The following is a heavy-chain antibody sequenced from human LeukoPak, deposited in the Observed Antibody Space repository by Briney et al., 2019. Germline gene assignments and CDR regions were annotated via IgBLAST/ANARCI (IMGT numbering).Heavy chain of an antibody. V-gene: IGHV4-61*02. J-gene: IGHJ4*02. CDR2: IYTSGST. CDR1: GGSISSGSYY. D-gene: IGHD3-22*01. Sequence: PSQTLSLTCTVSGGSISSGSYYWSWIRQPAGKGLEWIGPIYTSGSTNYNPSLKSRVTISVDTSKNQFSLKLSSVTAADTAVYYCARVGKYYYDSSDRADYWGQGTLVTVPS. CDR3: ARVGKYYYDSSDRADY.